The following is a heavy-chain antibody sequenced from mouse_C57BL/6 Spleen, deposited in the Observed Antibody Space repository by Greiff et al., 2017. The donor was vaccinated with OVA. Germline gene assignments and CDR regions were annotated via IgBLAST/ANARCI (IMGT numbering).Heavy chain of an antibody. CDR2: IYPGDGDT. J-gene: IGHJ4*01. Sequence: QVQLQQSGAELVKPGASVKISCKASGYAFSSYWMNWVKQRPGKGLEWIGQIYPGDGDTNYNGKFKGKATLTADKSSSTAYMQLSSLTSEDSAVYFCARTSYENYAMDYWGQGTSVTVSS. CDR1: GYAFSSYW. V-gene: IGHV1-80*01. D-gene: IGHD1-1*01. CDR3: ARTSYENYAMDY.